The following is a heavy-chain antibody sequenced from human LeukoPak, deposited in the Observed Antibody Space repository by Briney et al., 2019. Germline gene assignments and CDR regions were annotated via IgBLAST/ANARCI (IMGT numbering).Heavy chain of an antibody. Sequence: SVKVSCKASGGTFSSYAISWVRQAPGQGLEWMGRIIPILGIANYAQKFQGRVTITADKSTSTAYMELSSLRSEDTALYYCARALYGSSGYYDYWGQGILVTVSS. CDR1: GGTFSSYA. V-gene: IGHV1-69*04. J-gene: IGHJ4*02. CDR2: IIPILGIA. CDR3: ARALYGSSGYYDY. D-gene: IGHD3-22*01.